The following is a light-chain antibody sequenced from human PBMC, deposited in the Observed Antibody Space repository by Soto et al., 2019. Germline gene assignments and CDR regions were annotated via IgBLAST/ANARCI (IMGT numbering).Light chain of an antibody. CDR1: QSVRRTY. CDR2: RTS. CDR3: QQFGSSVT. V-gene: IGKV3-20*01. J-gene: IGKJ5*01. Sequence: IVLTQSPGTLSLSPGDKCTLSCRASQSVRRTYLAWYQQKPGQAPRLLIYRTSTRATGIPDRFSGSGSGTDFTLTISRLEPEDFAVYYCQQFGSSVTFGHGTRLEIK.